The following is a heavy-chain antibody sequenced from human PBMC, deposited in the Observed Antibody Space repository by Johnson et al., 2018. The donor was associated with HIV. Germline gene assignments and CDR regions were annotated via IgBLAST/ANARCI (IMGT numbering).Heavy chain of an antibody. CDR2: ISGSGNSR. V-gene: IGHV3-11*04. J-gene: IGHJ3*02. CDR1: GFTFSDYY. Sequence: QVQLVESGGGVVQPGRSLRLSCAASGFTFSDYYMSWIRQAPGKGLAWVSYISGSGNSRYYADSVKGRFTISRDNAKNSLYLQMNSLRAEDTAVYYCARGDGYRRAFDIWGQGTMVTVSS. CDR3: ARGDGYRRAFDI. D-gene: IGHD1-1*01.